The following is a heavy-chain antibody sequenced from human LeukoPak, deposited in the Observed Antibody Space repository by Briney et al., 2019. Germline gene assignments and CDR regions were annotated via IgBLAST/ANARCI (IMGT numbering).Heavy chain of an antibody. Sequence: SETLSLTCTVSGGSISSSSYYWSWIRQPPGKGLEWIGYIYYSGSTNYNPSLKSRVTISVDTSKNQFSLKLSSVTAADTAVYYCARGSSRFGESRRDAFDIWGQGTMVTVSS. CDR1: GGSISSSSYY. D-gene: IGHD3-10*01. CDR3: ARGSSRFGESRRDAFDI. V-gene: IGHV4-61*05. J-gene: IGHJ3*02. CDR2: IYYSGST.